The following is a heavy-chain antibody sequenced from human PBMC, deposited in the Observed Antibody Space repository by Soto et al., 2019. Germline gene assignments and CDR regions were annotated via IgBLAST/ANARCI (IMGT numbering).Heavy chain of an antibody. Sequence: QVQLQESGPGLVKPSQTLSLTCTVSGGSISSGGYYWSWIRQHPGKGLEWIGYIYYSGSTYYNPSRKSRVTISVDTSKNQFSLKLSSVTAADTAVYYCAREPTGYCSGGSCYYFDPWGQGTLVTVSS. D-gene: IGHD2-15*01. V-gene: IGHV4-31*03. J-gene: IGHJ5*02. CDR3: AREPTGYCSGGSCYYFDP. CDR2: IYYSGST. CDR1: GGSISSGGYY.